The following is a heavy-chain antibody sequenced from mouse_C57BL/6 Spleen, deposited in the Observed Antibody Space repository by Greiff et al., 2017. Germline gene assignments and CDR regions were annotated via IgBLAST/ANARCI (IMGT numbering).Heavy chain of an antibody. Sequence: VQLQQPGAELVRPGSSVKLSCKASGYTFTSYWMHWVKQRPIQGLEWIGNIDPSDSETHYNQKFKDKATLTVDKSSSTAYMQLSSLTSEDSAVYYCARGGSPSYPYYYAMDYWGQGTSVTVSS. D-gene: IGHD1-1*02. CDR2: IDPSDSET. CDR3: ARGGSPSYPYYYAMDY. CDR1: GYTFTSYW. J-gene: IGHJ4*01. V-gene: IGHV1-52*01.